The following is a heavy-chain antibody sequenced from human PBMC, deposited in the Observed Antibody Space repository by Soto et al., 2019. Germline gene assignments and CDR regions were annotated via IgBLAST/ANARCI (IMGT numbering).Heavy chain of an antibody. Sequence: GGSLRLSCAASGFMFTNHGMHWVRQAPGKGLEWVAVIWSDGNKRYYADSVKGRFTISRDNAKNSLYLQMNSLRDEDTAVYYCARAEWEALDFDYWGQGTLVTVSS. CDR2: IWSDGNKR. CDR1: GFMFTNHG. D-gene: IGHD1-26*01. CDR3: ARAEWEALDFDY. J-gene: IGHJ4*02. V-gene: IGHV3-33*01.